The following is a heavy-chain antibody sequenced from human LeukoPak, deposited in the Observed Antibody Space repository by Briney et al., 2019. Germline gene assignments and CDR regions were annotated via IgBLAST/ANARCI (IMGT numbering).Heavy chain of an antibody. CDR2: ISAYNGNT. D-gene: IGHD2-15*01. CDR1: GYTFTSYG. J-gene: IGHJ4*02. V-gene: IGHV1-18*01. CDR3: ARGRSRSGMVAATRGYLLDY. Sequence: GASVKVSCKASGYTFTSYGISWVRQAPGQGLEWMGWISAYNGNTNYAQKLQGRVTMTTDTSTSTAYMELRSLRSDDTAVYYCARGRSRSGMVAATRGYLLDYWGQGTLVTVSS.